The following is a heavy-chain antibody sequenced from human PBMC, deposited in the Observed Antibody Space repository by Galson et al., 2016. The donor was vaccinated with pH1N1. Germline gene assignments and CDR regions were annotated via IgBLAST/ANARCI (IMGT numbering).Heavy chain of an antibody. Sequence: SVKVSCKASGYSFINYAIHWVRLAPGQRLEWMGWINAANGNTRYSQNFQDRVTITRDTSASTAYMDLSSLRSEDTSVYYCARGGTFSDFWSAYYPHGMDVWGQGTTVTVSS. CDR1: GYSFINYA. V-gene: IGHV1-3*01. CDR3: ARGGTFSDFWSAYYPHGMDV. D-gene: IGHD3-3*01. J-gene: IGHJ6*02. CDR2: INAANGNT.